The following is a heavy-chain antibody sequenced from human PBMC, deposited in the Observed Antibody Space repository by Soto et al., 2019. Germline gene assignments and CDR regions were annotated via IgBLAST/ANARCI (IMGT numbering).Heavy chain of an antibody. J-gene: IGHJ6*02. CDR3: ARALGWYYYSGMDV. V-gene: IGHV3-30-3*01. CDR1: GFTFSSYA. D-gene: IGHD2-15*01. CDR2: ISYDGSNK. Sequence: PGGSLRLSCAASGFTFSSYAMHWVRQAPGKGLEWVAVISYDGSNKYYADSVKGRFTISRDNSKNTLYLQMNSLRAEDTAVYYSARALGWYYYSGMDVWGQGTTVTVYS.